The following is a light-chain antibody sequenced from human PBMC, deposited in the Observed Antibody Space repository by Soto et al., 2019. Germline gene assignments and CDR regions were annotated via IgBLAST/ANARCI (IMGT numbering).Light chain of an antibody. CDR1: QSVSSY. J-gene: IGKJ5*01. CDR2: DAS. Sequence: EIVLTQSPATLSLSPGERATLSFMASQSVSSYLAWYQQKPGQAPSLLIYDASNRATGIPARFSGSGSGTDFTLTISSLEPEDFAVYYCQQRSNWPPITFGQGTRLEIK. CDR3: QQRSNWPPIT. V-gene: IGKV3-11*01.